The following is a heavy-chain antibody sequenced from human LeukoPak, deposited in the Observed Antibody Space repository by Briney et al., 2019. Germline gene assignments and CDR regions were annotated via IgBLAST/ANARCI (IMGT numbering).Heavy chain of an antibody. Sequence: GESLKISCAASGFTLSTYVMSWVRQARGKGLEWVSTISGRDVSTDYADSVKGRFTISRDNSKNTLYLQMNSLRAEDTAVYYCANAKYYSSGWSLYYFNYWGQGTLVTVSS. CDR3: ANAKYYSSGWSLYYFNY. J-gene: IGHJ4*02. CDR1: GFTLSTYV. CDR2: ISGRDVST. D-gene: IGHD6-19*01. V-gene: IGHV3-23*01.